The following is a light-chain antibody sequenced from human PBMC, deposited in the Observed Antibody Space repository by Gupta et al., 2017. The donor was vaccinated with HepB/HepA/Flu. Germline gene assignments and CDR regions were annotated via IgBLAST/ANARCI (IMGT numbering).Light chain of an antibody. V-gene: IGKV3-15*01. CDR3: QQYNAWPLS. J-gene: IGKJ5*01. CDR1: QSVTSK. Sequence: EIVITQSPATLSVSPGERATLSCRASQSVTSKLAWYQQKPGQAPRLLIYGASARATGIPARFSGSGSGTEFTLTISSLQSEDFAVYHCQQYNAWPLSFGQGTQLEIK. CDR2: GAS.